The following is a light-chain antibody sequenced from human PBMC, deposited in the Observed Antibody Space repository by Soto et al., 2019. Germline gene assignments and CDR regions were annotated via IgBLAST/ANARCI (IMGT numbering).Light chain of an antibody. CDR3: QLWNSSSDQGV. J-gene: IGLJ3*02. Sequence: SYELTQPPSVSVAPEKTATITCGGDNIGINAVHWYQQKPGQAPLLVVYYDSDRPSGIPERFSGSTSGNTATLTIRRVEAGDEADYYCQLWNSSSDQGVFGGGTKLTVL. CDR2: YDS. CDR1: NIGINA. V-gene: IGLV3-21*04.